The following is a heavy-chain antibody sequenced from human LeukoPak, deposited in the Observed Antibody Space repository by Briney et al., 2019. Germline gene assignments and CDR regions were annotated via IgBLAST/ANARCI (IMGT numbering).Heavy chain of an antibody. CDR3: ARRGTRFLEWLYRLYYYMDV. Sequence: PGGSLRLSCAASGFTFSSHSMNWVRQAPGKGLEWVSSISTSSSYINYADSLKGRFTISRDNARHSLYLQMNSLRAEDTAVYYCARRGTRFLEWLYRLYYYMDVWGKGTTVTVSS. CDR2: ISTSSSYI. V-gene: IGHV3-21*01. D-gene: IGHD3-3*01. CDR1: GFTFSSHS. J-gene: IGHJ6*03.